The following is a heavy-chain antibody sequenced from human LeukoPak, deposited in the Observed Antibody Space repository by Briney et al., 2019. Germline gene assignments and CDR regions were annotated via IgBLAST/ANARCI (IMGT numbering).Heavy chain of an antibody. Sequence: GGSLRLSCAASGFTFGNYWMHWVRHAPGKGLVWVSRIKSDGTTTTYADSVEGRFTISRDNAKNTLYLQMNSLRAEDTAVYYCAKDVVGATPIYYFDYWGQGTLVTVSS. CDR1: GFTFGNYW. D-gene: IGHD1-26*01. CDR3: AKDVVGATPIYYFDY. CDR2: IKSDGTTT. V-gene: IGHV3-74*01. J-gene: IGHJ4*02.